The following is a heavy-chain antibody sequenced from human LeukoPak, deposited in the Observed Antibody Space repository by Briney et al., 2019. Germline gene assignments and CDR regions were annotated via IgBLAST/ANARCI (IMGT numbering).Heavy chain of an antibody. V-gene: IGHV1-18*04. CDR1: GYTFTSYG. CDR2: ISAYNGNT. D-gene: IGHD3-10*01. CDR3: ARSFGLLWFGDPNWFDP. J-gene: IGHJ5*02. Sequence: GASVEVSCKASGYTFTSYGISWVRQAPGQGLEWMGWISAYNGNTNYAQKLQGRVTMTTDTSTSTAYMELRSLRSDDTAVYYCARSFGLLWFGDPNWFDPWGQGTLVTVSS.